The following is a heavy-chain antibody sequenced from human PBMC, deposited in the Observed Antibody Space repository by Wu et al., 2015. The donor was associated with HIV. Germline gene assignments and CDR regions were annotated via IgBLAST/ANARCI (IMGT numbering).Heavy chain of an antibody. Sequence: QVQLLQSGAEVKKPGASVMVSCKASGYTFIDYYIYWVRQAPGQGPEWLGWINPNRGGTKYAQKFQGRVTMTRDTAVSTAYLELNNLTSDDTAVYYCARLQSLHGLYSNADYWGQGTLVTVSS. V-gene: IGHV1-2*02. D-gene: IGHD4-11*01. CDR3: ARLQSLHGLYSNADY. J-gene: IGHJ4*02. CDR2: INPNRGGT. CDR1: GYTFIDYY.